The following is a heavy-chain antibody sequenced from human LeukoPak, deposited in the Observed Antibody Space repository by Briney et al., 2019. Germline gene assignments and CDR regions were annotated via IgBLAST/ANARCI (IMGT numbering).Heavy chain of an antibody. V-gene: IGHV1-69*13. CDR2: IIPIFGTA. J-gene: IGHJ6*02. CDR1: GGTFSSYA. Sequence: SVKVSCKASGGTFSSYAISWVRQAPGQGLEWMGGIIPIFGTANYAQKSQGRVTITADESTSTAYMELSSLRSEDTAAYYCARDIEFYYYYGMDVWGQGTTVTVSS. CDR3: ARDIEFYYYYGMDV. D-gene: IGHD3-16*02.